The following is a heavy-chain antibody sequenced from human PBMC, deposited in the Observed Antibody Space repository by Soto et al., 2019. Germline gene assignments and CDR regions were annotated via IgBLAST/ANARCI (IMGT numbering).Heavy chain of an antibody. CDR3: ARDRSNSTDFFDF. D-gene: IGHD6-6*01. CDR2: IYYTGST. Sequence: PSETLSLTCTFSDGSISIDDHCWSWIRQPPGKGLEWIGYIYYTGSTNYNPSLESRVTISVDTSKNQFSLKVNSVTAADTAVYYCARDRSNSTDFFDFWGQGTMVTVSS. CDR1: DGSISIDDHC. V-gene: IGHV4-30-4*01. J-gene: IGHJ4*02.